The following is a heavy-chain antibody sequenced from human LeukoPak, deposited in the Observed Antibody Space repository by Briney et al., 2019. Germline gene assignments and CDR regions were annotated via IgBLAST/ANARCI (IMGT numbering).Heavy chain of an antibody. CDR1: GFTFSNAW. J-gene: IGHJ4*02. Sequence: GGSLRLSCAASGFTFSNAWMSWVRQAPGKGLGWVGRIKSKTDGGTTDYAAPVKGRFTISRDDSKNTLYLQMNSLKTEDTAVYYCTTGYSSGWYDRDYWGQETLVTVSS. CDR2: IKSKTDGGTT. CDR3: TTGYSSGWYDRDY. V-gene: IGHV3-15*01. D-gene: IGHD6-19*01.